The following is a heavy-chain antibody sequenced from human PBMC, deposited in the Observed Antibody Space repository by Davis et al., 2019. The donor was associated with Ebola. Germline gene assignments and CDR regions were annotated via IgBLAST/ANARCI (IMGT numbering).Heavy chain of an antibody. J-gene: IGHJ6*02. Sequence: ASVKVSCKASGYTFTSYGISWVRQAPGQGLEWMGWISAYNDNTNYAQNFQGRVTMTTDTSTNTAYMELRSLTSDDTAVYYCVKDGEHCTDTICYAHYYNGLDVWGQGTTVTVSS. CDR2: ISAYNDNT. V-gene: IGHV1-18*01. D-gene: IGHD2-8*02. CDR3: VKDGEHCTDTICYAHYYNGLDV. CDR1: GYTFTSYG.